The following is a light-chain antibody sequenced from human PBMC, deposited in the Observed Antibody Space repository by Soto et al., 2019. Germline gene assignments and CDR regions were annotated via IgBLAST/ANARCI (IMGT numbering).Light chain of an antibody. Sequence: DIVMTQSPDSLAVSLGERATINCKSSQSVLYISNNKNYLAWYQHKPGQPPKLLIYWASTRESGVPDRFSGSGSGTDFTLTISSLQAEDVAVYYCQQYYSTPPTFGQGTKVEIK. J-gene: IGKJ1*01. V-gene: IGKV4-1*01. CDR1: QSVLYISNNKNY. CDR3: QQYYSTPPT. CDR2: WAS.